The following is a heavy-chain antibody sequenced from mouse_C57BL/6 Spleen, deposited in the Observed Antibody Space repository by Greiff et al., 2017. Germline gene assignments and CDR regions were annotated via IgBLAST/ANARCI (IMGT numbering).Heavy chain of an antibody. V-gene: IGHV14-4*01. CDR2: IDPENGDT. D-gene: IGHD1-1*01. J-gene: IGHJ4*01. CDR3: TTVVRDYYAMDY. CDR1: GFNIKDDY. Sequence: VHVKQSGAELVRPGASVKLSCTASGFNIKDDYMHWVKQRPEQGLEWIGWIDPENGDTEYASKFQGKATITADTSSNTAYLQLSSLTSEDTAGYSCTTVVRDYYAMDYWGQGTSVTVSA.